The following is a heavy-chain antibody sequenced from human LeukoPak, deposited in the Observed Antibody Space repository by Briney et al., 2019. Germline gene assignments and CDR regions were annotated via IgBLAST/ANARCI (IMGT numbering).Heavy chain of an antibody. CDR3: AKSGTDDDDFWSGYHYYFDY. J-gene: IGHJ4*02. CDR1: GFTFSSYA. Sequence: GGSLRLSCAASGFTFSSYAMSWVRQAPGKGLEWVSAISGSGGSTYYADSVKGRFTISRDNSKNTLYLQMNSLRAEDTAVYYCAKSGTDDDDFWSGYHYYFDYWGQGTLVTVSS. D-gene: IGHD3-3*01. V-gene: IGHV3-23*01. CDR2: ISGSGGST.